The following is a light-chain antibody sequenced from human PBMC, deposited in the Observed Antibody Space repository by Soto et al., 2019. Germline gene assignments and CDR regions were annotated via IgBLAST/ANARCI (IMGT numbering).Light chain of an antibody. CDR3: QQYAHPPLT. Sequence: DIRMTQSPSSLSASAGYRLIITCQANQDIRTLLTWFQQKXGKAPKLLISDASILESGVPSRVSGSGSGTDFTFTITSLQPEDFATYYCQQYAHPPLTFGGGTKVDIK. J-gene: IGKJ4*01. V-gene: IGKV1-33*01. CDR2: DAS. CDR1: QDIRTL.